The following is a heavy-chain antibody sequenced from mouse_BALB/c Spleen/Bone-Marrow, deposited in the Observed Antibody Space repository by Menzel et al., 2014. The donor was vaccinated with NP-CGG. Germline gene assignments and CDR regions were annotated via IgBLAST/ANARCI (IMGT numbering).Heavy chain of an antibody. CDR1: GYTFTNNA. D-gene: IGHD1-1*01. CDR3: ARSGNVRNAMDY. V-gene: IGHV1S137*01. Sequence: VQLQQSGAELVRPGVSVKISCKGSGYTFTNNAIHWVKQSRAKSLEWIGIISTYYGDTTYNQKFKGKATMTVDKSSSTAYLKLARLTSEDSAIYYFARSGNVRNAMDYWGQGTSVTVSS. CDR2: ISTYYGDT. J-gene: IGHJ4*01.